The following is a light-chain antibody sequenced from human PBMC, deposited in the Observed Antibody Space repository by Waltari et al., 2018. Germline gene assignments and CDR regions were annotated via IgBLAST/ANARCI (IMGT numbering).Light chain of an antibody. CDR3: QQCYTFPYT. CDR1: QSVLSSSNNKNY. J-gene: IGKJ2*01. V-gene: IGKV4-1*01. Sequence: DIVLTQSPDSLAVSLGERATINCKSSQSVLSSSNNKNYLGWYQQIQGQPTKMLITWASTREPVVPDRFRGSGSGTDFTLTISSLQAEDVAVYFCQQCYTFPYTFGQGTKLEIK. CDR2: WAS.